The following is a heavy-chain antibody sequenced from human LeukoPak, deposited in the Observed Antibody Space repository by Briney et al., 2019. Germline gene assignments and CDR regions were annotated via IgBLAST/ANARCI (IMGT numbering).Heavy chain of an antibody. CDR3: ARELYDSSGYRRKEIDY. CDR2: INPSGGST. CDR1: GYTFTSYY. D-gene: IGHD3-22*01. V-gene: IGHV1-46*01. J-gene: IGHJ4*02. Sequence: ASVKVSCKASGYTFTSYYMHWVRQAPGQGLEWMGIINPSGGSTSYAPKFQGRVTMTRDTSTSTVYMELSSLRSEDTAVYYCARELYDSSGYRRKEIDYWGQGTLVTVSS.